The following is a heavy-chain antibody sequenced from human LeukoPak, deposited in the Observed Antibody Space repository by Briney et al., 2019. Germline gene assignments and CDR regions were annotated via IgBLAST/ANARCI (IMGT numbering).Heavy chain of an antibody. D-gene: IGHD3/OR15-3a*01. CDR1: GFTFSDYY. Sequence: PGGSLRLSCAASGFTFSDYYMSWIRQAPGKGLEWVSYISSSGSTIYYADSVKGRFTISRDNSKNTLFLQMSSLRAEDTAIYYCASWTDYVDYWGQGTLVTVSS. CDR3: ASWTDYVDY. V-gene: IGHV3-11*04. J-gene: IGHJ4*02. CDR2: ISSSGSTI.